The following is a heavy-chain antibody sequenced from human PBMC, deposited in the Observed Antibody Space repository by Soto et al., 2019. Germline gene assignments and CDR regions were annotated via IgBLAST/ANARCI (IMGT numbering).Heavy chain of an antibody. J-gene: IGHJ4*02. Sequence: SGYTFTSYAMDWVRQAPGQRLEWMGWINAGNGNTKYSQKFQGRVTITRDTSASTAYMELSSLRAEDTAVYYCAKDGGMTTVTTTVDYWGQGTLVTVSS. D-gene: IGHD4-17*01. V-gene: IGHV1-3*01. CDR3: AKDGGMTTVTTTVDY. CDR1: GYTFTSYA. CDR2: INAGNGNT.